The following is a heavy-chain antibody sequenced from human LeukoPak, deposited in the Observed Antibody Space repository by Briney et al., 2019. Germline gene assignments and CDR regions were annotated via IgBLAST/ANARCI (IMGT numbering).Heavy chain of an antibody. D-gene: IGHD5-18*01. J-gene: IGHJ4*02. Sequence: SETLSLTCTVSGGSISSGGYYWSWIRQPPGKGLEWIGEINHSGSTNYNPSLKSRVTISVDTSKNQFSLKLSSVTAADTAVYYCARLRGYSYGYNYWGQGTLVTVSS. CDR3: ARLRGYSYGYNY. CDR2: INHSGST. CDR1: GGSISSGGYY. V-gene: IGHV4-39*07.